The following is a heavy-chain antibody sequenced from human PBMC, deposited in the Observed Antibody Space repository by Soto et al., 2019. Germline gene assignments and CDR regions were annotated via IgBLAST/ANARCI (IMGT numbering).Heavy chain of an antibody. D-gene: IGHD1-1*01. Sequence: GGSLRLSCAASGFTFSNAWMSWVRQAPGKGLEWVGRIKSKTDGGTTDYAAPVKGRFTISRDDSKNTLYLQMNSLKTEDTAVYYCTTANNLEWHGMDVWGQGTTVTVSS. V-gene: IGHV3-15*01. CDR2: IKSKTDGGTT. CDR1: GFTFSNAW. CDR3: TTANNLEWHGMDV. J-gene: IGHJ6*02.